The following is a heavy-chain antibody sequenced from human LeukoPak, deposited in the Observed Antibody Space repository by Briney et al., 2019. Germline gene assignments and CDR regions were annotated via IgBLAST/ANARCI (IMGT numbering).Heavy chain of an antibody. V-gene: IGHV3-21*01. CDR2: VSTGGTFM. CDR3: ARAGPVFGSYSISWYTPFDC. CDR1: GYTFSTHG. Sequence: MPGGSLRLSCAACGYTFSTHGMSGVRQAPGKGLEWVSFVSTGGTFMYYADSVKGRFTISRDDAKNSLYLQMNILRVEDTAIYYCARAGPVFGSYSISWYTPFDCWDEGTLLTVSS. J-gene: IGHJ4*02. D-gene: IGHD6-13*01.